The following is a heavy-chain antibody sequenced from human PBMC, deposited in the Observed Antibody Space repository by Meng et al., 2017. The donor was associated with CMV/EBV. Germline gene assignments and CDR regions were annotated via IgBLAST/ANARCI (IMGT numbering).Heavy chain of an antibody. V-gene: IGHV3-30-3*01. CDR2: ISYDGSNK. CDR1: GFTFSSCA. CDR3: ARAVGRAALTYYYGMDV. J-gene: IGHJ6*02. Sequence: GESLKISCAASGFTFSSCAMHWVRQAPGKGLEWVAVISYDGSNKYYADSVKGRFTISRDISKNTLYLQMNSLRAEDTAVYYCARAVGRAALTYYYGMDVWGQGTTVTVSS. D-gene: IGHD6-6*01.